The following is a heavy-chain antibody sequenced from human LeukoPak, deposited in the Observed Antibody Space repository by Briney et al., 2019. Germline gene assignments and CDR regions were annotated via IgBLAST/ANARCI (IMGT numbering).Heavy chain of an antibody. V-gene: IGHV4-28*01. CDR1: IYSVSSTHW. J-gene: IGHJ4*02. CDR2: IYYSGTT. CDR3: AGLAKLKRGYSGYDWGHFDY. Sequence: SETLSLTCAVSIYSVSSTHWWGWIRQPPGKGLVWIGNIYYSGTTYYNPSLKSRVTMSVDTSKNQFSLKLSSVTAADTAVHYCAGLAKLKRGYSGYDWGHFDYWGQGTLVTVSS. D-gene: IGHD5-12*01.